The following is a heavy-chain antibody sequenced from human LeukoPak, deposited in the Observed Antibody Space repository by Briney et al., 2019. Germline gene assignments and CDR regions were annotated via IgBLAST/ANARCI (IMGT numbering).Heavy chain of an antibody. V-gene: IGHV4-59*01. J-gene: IGHJ4*02. Sequence: NPSETLSLTCTVPGGSISSYYWSWIRQPPGKGLEWIGYIYYSGSTNYNPSLKSRVTISVDTSKNQFSLKLSSVTAADTAAYYCARSAIAAAEFDYWGQGTLVTVSS. CDR2: IYYSGST. CDR3: ARSAIAAAEFDY. CDR1: GGSISSYY. D-gene: IGHD6-13*01.